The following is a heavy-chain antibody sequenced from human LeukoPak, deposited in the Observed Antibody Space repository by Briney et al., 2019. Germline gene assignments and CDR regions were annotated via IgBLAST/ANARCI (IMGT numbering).Heavy chain of an antibody. Sequence: SVKVSCKASGGTFSSYAISWVRQAPGQGLEWMGGIIPIFGTANYAQKFQGRVTITTDESTSTAYMELSSLRSEDTAVYYCARAITYYYDSSGCCFDYWGQGTLVTVSS. V-gene: IGHV1-69*05. CDR3: ARAITYYYDSSGCCFDY. D-gene: IGHD3-22*01. J-gene: IGHJ4*02. CDR1: GGTFSSYA. CDR2: IIPIFGTA.